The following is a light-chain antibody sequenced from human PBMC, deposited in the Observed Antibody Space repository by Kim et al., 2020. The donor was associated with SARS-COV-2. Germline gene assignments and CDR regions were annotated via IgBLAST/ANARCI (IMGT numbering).Light chain of an antibody. CDR2: QDG. CDR1: KLGDKY. Sequence: VSPGQTARITCSGDKLGDKYACWYQQKPGQSPVLVIYQDGKRPSGIPERFSGSNSGNTATLTISGTQAMDEADYYCQAWDSSTVVFGGGTQLTVL. V-gene: IGLV3-1*01. CDR3: QAWDSSTVV. J-gene: IGLJ2*01.